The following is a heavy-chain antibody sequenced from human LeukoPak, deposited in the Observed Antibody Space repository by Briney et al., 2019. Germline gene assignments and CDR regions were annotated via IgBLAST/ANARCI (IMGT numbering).Heavy chain of an antibody. CDR2: IKEDGSEK. CDR3: ARARDGLLWFGELFPFFDF. CDR1: GFTFSSYW. J-gene: IGHJ4*02. V-gene: IGHV3-7*01. D-gene: IGHD3-10*01. Sequence: PGGSLRLSCAGSGFTFSSYWMSWVRQAPGKGLEWVANIKEDGSEKYYGDSVKGRFTISRDNAKNSMYLEMNSLRAEDTAVYYCARARDGLLWFGELFPFFDFWGQGNLVTVSS.